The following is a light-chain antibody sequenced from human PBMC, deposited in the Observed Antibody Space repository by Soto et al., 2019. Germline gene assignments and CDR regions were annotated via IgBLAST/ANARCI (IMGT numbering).Light chain of an antibody. CDR3: SSYTSSSTLLYV. CDR1: SSDVGGYNY. J-gene: IGLJ1*01. Sequence: ALTQPASVSGSPGQSITISCTGTSSDVGGYNYVSWYQQHPGKAPKLMIYDVSNRPSGVSNRCSGSKSGNTASLTISGLQAEDEADYYCSSYTSSSTLLYVFGTGTKVTVL. V-gene: IGLV2-14*01. CDR2: DVS.